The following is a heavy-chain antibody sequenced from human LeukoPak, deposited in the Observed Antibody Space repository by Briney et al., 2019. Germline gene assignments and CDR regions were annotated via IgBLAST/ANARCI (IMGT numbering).Heavy chain of an antibody. Sequence: GGSLRLSCAASGFTFSDYYMSWIRQAPGKGLEWVSYISSSGSTIYYADSVKSRFTISRDNAKNSLYLQMNSLRAEDTAVYYCARDHGYSYDHYWYFDLWGRGTLVTVSS. D-gene: IGHD5-18*01. CDR3: ARDHGYSYDHYWYFDL. J-gene: IGHJ2*01. CDR2: ISSSGSTI. CDR1: GFTFSDYY. V-gene: IGHV3-11*04.